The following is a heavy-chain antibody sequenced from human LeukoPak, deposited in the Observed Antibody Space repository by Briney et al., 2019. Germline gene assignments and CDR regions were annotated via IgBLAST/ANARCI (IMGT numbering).Heavy chain of an antibody. Sequence: SQTLSLTCTVSGGSISSGSYYWSWIRQPAGKGLEWIGRIYTSGSTNYNPSLKSRVTISVDTSKNQFSLKLSSVTAADTAVYYCATHTNNYYDSSGYSDYWGQGTLVTVSS. CDR3: ATHTNNYYDSSGYSDY. J-gene: IGHJ4*02. V-gene: IGHV4-61*02. D-gene: IGHD3-22*01. CDR2: IYTSGST. CDR1: GGSISSGSYY.